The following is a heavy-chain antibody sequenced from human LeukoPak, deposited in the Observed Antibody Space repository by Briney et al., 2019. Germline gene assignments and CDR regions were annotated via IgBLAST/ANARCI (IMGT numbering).Heavy chain of an antibody. D-gene: IGHD6-19*01. CDR1: GFTFSSYT. Sequence: SGGSLRLSCAASGFTFSSYTMSWVRQAPGKGLEWVSAISGSGGSTYYADSVKGRFTISRDNSKNTLYLQMNSLRAEDTAVYYCAKETSSSGWYLTAFDIWGQGTMVTVSS. V-gene: IGHV3-23*01. CDR3: AKETSSSGWYLTAFDI. CDR2: ISGSGGST. J-gene: IGHJ3*02.